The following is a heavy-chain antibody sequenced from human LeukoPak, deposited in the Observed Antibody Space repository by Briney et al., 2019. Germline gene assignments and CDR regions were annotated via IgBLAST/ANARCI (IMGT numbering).Heavy chain of an antibody. V-gene: IGHV4-39*07. CDR2: IYYSGST. J-gene: IGHJ5*02. CDR1: GGSISSSSYY. Sequence: SETLSLTCTVSGGSISSSSYYWGWIRQPPGKGLEWIGSIYYSGSTYYNPSLKSRVTISVDTSKNQFSLKLSSVTAADTAVYYCVRKLSSSWKQYNWFDPWGQGTLVTVSS. D-gene: IGHD6-13*01. CDR3: VRKLSSSWKQYNWFDP.